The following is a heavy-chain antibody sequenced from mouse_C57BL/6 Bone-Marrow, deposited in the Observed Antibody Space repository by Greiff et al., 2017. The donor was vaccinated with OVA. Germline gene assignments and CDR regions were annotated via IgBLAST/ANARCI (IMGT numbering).Heavy chain of an antibody. CDR2: IHPNSGST. D-gene: IGHD2-5*01. CDR1: GYTFTSYW. Sequence: QVQLQQPGAELVKPGASVKLSCKASGYTFTSYWMHWVKQRPGQGLEWIGMIHPNSGSTNYNEKFKSKATLTVENSSSTAYMQLSSLTSEDSAVYYCARSYYSNSAWFAYWGQGTLVTVSA. J-gene: IGHJ3*01. V-gene: IGHV1-64*01. CDR3: ARSYYSNSAWFAY.